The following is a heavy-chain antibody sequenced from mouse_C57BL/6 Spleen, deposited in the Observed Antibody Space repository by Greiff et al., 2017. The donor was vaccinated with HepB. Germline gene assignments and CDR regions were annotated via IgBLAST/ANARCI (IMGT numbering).Heavy chain of an antibody. CDR3: ARWGLRRHYFDY. CDR2: IYPGSGNT. CDR1: GYTFTDYY. D-gene: IGHD2-2*01. J-gene: IGHJ2*01. V-gene: IGHV1-76*01. Sequence: VQLVESGAELVRPGASVKLSCKASGYTFTDYYINWVKQRPGQGLEWIARIYPGSGNTYYNEKFKGKATLTAEKSSSTAYMQLSSLTSEDSAVYFCARWGLRRHYFDYWGQGTTLTVSS.